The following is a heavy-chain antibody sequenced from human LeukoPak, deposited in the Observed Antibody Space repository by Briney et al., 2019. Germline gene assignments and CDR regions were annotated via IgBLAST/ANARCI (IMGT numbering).Heavy chain of an antibody. V-gene: IGHV4-4*07. CDR1: GGSFSGYY. D-gene: IGHD2-2*01. CDR2: IYTSGST. CDR3: ARDRGYCSSTSCPNWFDP. J-gene: IGHJ5*02. Sequence: SETLSLTCAVYGGSFSGYYWSWIRQPAGKGLEWIGRIYTSGSTNYNPSLKSRVTISVDTSKNQFSLKLSSVTAADTAVSYCARDRGYCSSTSCPNWFDPWGQGTLVTVSS.